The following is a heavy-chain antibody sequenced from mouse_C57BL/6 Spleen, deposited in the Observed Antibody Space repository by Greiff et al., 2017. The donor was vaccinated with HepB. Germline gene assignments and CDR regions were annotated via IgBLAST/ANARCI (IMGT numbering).Heavy chain of an antibody. CDR1: GYTFTDYN. Sequence: EVQLQQSGPELVKPGASVKIPCKASGYTFTDYNMDWVKQSHGKSLEWIGDINPNNGGTIYNQKFKGKATLTVDKSSSTAYMELRSLTSEDTAVYYCAREPFFAYWGQGTLVTVSA. CDR3: AREPFFAY. CDR2: INPNNGGT. V-gene: IGHV1-18*01. D-gene: IGHD6-1*01. J-gene: IGHJ3*01.